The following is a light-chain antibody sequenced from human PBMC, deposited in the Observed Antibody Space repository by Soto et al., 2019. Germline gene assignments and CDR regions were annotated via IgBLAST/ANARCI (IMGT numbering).Light chain of an antibody. J-gene: IGKJ2*01. CDR3: QESYSTPYT. CDR2: GAS. V-gene: IGKV1-39*01. Sequence: DIQMTQSPSSLSASVRDRVTITCRASQSFSSYLNWYQQKPAKAPKLLIYGASSLQSGVPERFSGSGSGADFTLTISRMQPEDFATYYCQESYSTPYTFDQGTKLESK. CDR1: QSFSSY.